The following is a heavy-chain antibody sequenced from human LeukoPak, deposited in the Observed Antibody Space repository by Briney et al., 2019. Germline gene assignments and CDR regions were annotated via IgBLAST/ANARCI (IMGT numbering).Heavy chain of an antibody. J-gene: IGHJ5*02. Sequence: GGSLRLSCAASGFTFSSYAMHWVRQAPGKGLEWVAVISYDGSNKYYADSVKGRFTISRDNSKNTLYLQMNSLRAEDTAVYYCARDPEMTTVTTGWFDPWGQGTLVTVSS. CDR3: ARDPEMTTVTTGWFDP. CDR1: GFTFSSYA. D-gene: IGHD4-17*01. CDR2: ISYDGSNK. V-gene: IGHV3-30-3*01.